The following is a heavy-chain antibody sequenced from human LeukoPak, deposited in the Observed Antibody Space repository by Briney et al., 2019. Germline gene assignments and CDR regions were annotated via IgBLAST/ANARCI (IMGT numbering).Heavy chain of an antibody. CDR2: ISYDGSNK. CDR3: ARGSMPVLWFGELTALEY. J-gene: IGHJ4*02. V-gene: IGHV3-30-3*01. Sequence: SCKASGGTFSSYAMHWVRQAPGKGLEWVAVISYDGSNKYYADSVKGRFTISRDNSKNTLYLQMNSLRAEDTAVYYCARGSMPVLWFGELTALEYWGQGTLVTVSS. D-gene: IGHD3-10*01. CDR1: GGTFSSYA.